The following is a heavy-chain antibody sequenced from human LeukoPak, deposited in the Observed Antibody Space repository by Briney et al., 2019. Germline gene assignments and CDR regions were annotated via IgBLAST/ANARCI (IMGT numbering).Heavy chain of an antibody. CDR1: GGTSSTYS. V-gene: IGHV1-69*05. CDR2: IIPVFGTT. CDR3: ARGKDTVTATYLEH. D-gene: IGHD2-21*02. Sequence: ASVKVSCKASGGTSSTYSISWVPQAPGQGLEWIVGIIPVFGTTNYIQKFQGRVTITTDESTGTAYMELRGLKSEDTAIYYCARGKDTVTATYLEHWGQGTLVTVSS. J-gene: IGHJ4*02.